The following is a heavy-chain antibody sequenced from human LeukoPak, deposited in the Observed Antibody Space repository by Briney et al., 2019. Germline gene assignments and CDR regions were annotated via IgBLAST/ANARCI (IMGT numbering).Heavy chain of an antibody. V-gene: IGHV1-69*10. CDR2: FIPILGTA. D-gene: IGHD3-3*01. J-gene: IGHJ6*04. CDR1: GYIFTGYY. Sequence: SVKVSCKASGYIFTGYYMHWVRQAPGQGLEWMGVFIPILGTANSTQKFQDRVTITADISTNTAYMELSSLRSEDTAVYFCAGIPVFGVVLHQEPVWGKGTTVTVSS. CDR3: AGIPVFGVVLHQEPV.